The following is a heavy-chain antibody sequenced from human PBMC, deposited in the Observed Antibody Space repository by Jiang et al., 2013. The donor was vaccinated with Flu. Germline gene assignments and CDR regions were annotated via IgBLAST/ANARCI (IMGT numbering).Heavy chain of an antibody. CDR3: ARRAPLPYFDWFRHSYFDF. Sequence: VALLKPSETLSLTCAVYGGSFSDYYWSWIRQPPGKGLEWIGEINHSGSTNYNPSLKSRVTVSVDTSKNQFSLSLNSVTAADTAVYFCARRAPLPYFDWFRHSYFDFWGQGSLVAVSS. CDR2: INHSGST. CDR1: GGSFSDYY. J-gene: IGHJ4*02. D-gene: IGHD3-9*01. V-gene: IGHV4-34*01.